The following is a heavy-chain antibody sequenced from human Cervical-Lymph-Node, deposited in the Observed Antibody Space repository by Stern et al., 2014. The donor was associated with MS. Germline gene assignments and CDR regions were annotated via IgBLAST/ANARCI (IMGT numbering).Heavy chain of an antibody. CDR1: GFTFSRFT. CDR2: ISSSGNYT. J-gene: IGHJ4*02. V-gene: IGHV3-21*03. CDR3: ARGTALDY. D-gene: IGHD6-13*01. Sequence: EVQLVESGGGLVKPGESLRVSCAGSGFTFSRFTINWVRQAPGKGLEWVSSISSSGNYTYYADSLKGRVTISGDNAKRSVSLEMNSLRDEDTAVYYCARGTALDYWGQGTVVTVSS.